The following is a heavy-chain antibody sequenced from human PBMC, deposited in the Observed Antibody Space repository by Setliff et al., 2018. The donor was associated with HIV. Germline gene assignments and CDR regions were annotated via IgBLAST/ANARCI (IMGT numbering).Heavy chain of an antibody. CDR1: GDSIGAYH. V-gene: IGHV4-59*04. J-gene: IGHJ6*02. CDR2: IYHSGNT. Sequence: SETLSLTCSVSGDSIGAYHWSWIRQPPGKGLEWIGHIYHSGNTYYSPSLKRRVTISVDTSKNQFSLKLNSVTAEDTAVYYCARSVIGYYYYGMDVWGQGTLVTVSS. D-gene: IGHD3-10*01. CDR3: ARSVIGYYYYGMDV.